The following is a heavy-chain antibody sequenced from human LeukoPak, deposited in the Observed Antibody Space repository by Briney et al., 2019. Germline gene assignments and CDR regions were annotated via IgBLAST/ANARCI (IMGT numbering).Heavy chain of an antibody. CDR3: ARVPLTLSPGSDY. J-gene: IGHJ4*02. V-gene: IGHV1-2*02. Sequence: GASVKVSCKASGFSFTDYYIHWVRQAPGHGLEWMGWIHPNSGGTNYAQNFQGRVTMTGDTSITTTYMELGRLTSDDTAMYYCARVPLTLSPGSDYWGQGTLVTVSS. CDR2: IHPNSGGT. D-gene: IGHD3-10*02. CDR1: GFSFTDYY.